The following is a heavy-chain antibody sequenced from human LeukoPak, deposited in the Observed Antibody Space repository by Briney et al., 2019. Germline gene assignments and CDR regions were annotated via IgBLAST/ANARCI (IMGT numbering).Heavy chain of an antibody. J-gene: IGHJ4*02. CDR2: ISSDGTST. D-gene: IGHD6-13*01. CDR1: GFTFSSSS. Sequence: GGSLRLSCSASGFTFSSSSMHWVGRAPGKGLVWVSRISSDGTSTNYADSVKGRFIISRDNAKNTLYLQMNSLRAEDTAVYFCARVRSSSWFDYWGQGTLVAVSS. CDR3: ARVRSSSWFDY. V-gene: IGHV3-74*01.